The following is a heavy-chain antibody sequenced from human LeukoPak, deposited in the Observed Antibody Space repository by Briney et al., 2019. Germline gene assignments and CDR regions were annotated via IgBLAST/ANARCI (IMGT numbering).Heavy chain of an antibody. Sequence: GGSLRLSCAASGFIFSSNWMSWVRLAPGKGLEWVANIKEDGTETYYVDSVKGRFTISRDNAKNSLYLQMNSLRVEDTAVYYCAKEGRSLQTYWGQGTLVTVSS. CDR2: IKEDGTET. CDR1: GFIFSSNW. J-gene: IGHJ4*02. CDR3: AKEGRSLQTY. V-gene: IGHV3-7*03. D-gene: IGHD5-24*01.